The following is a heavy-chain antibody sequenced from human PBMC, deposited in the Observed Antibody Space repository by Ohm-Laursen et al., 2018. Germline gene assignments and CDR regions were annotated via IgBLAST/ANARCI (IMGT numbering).Heavy chain of an antibody. CDR3: ARRTHLYYDSSGYYDSAFDY. CDR1: GFTFSSYS. CDR2: ISSSSSYI. J-gene: IGHJ4*02. V-gene: IGHV3-21*01. D-gene: IGHD3-22*01. Sequence: SLRLSCSASGFTFSSYSMIWVRQAPGKGLEWVSSISSSSSYIYYADSVKGRFTISRDNAKNSLYLQMNSLRAEDTAVYYCARRTHLYYDSSGYYDSAFDYWGQGTLVTVSS.